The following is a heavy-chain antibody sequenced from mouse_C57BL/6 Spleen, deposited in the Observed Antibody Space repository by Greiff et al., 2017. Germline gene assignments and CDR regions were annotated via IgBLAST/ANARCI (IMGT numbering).Heavy chain of an antibody. J-gene: IGHJ3*01. CDR3: AREDDVGFAY. Sequence: QVQLQQSGAELVRPGSSVKLSCKASGYTFTSYWMHWVKQRPIQGLEWIGNIDPSDSETHYNQKFKDKATLTVDKSSSTAYMQLSSLTSEDSAVYYCAREDDVGFAYWGQGTLVTVSA. CDR1: GYTFTSYW. D-gene: IGHD2-12*01. CDR2: IDPSDSET. V-gene: IGHV1-52*01.